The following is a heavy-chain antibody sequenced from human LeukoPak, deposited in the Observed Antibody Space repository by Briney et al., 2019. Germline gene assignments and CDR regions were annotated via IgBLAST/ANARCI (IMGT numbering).Heavy chain of an antibody. CDR3: ARRRYYDSTGYLD. Sequence: SETLSLTCAVYGGSFSGYYWSWIRQPPGKGLEWIVEINHSGSTNYNPSLKSGFSIYIDTSNNQFSLTFNSVTAADTALYFCARRRYYDSTGYLDWGQGTLVTVSS. CDR1: GGSFSGYY. V-gene: IGHV4-34*01. D-gene: IGHD3-22*01. CDR2: INHSGST. J-gene: IGHJ1*01.